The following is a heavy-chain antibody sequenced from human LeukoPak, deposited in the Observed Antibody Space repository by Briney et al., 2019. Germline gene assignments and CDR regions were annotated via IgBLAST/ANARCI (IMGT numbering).Heavy chain of an antibody. V-gene: IGHV1-2*02. Sequence: GASVKVSCKASGYTFTGYYMHWVRQAPGQGLEWMEWINPNSGGTNYAQKFQGRVTMTRDTSISTAYMELSRLRSDGTAVYYCARQGGPDCSSTSCYYYYYMDVWGKGTTVTVSS. CDR3: ARQGGPDCSSTSCYYYYYMDV. D-gene: IGHD2-2*01. CDR1: GYTFTGYY. CDR2: INPNSGGT. J-gene: IGHJ6*03.